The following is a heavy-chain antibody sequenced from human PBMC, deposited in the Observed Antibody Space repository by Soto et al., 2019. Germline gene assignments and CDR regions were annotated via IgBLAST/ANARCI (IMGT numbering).Heavy chain of an antibody. CDR2: ITNDGSDT. V-gene: IGHV3-23*01. J-gene: IGHJ4*02. D-gene: IGHD3-10*01. Sequence: GGSLRLSCAASGFTFSTYATAWVRQAPGEGLEWVAVITNDGSDTLHADSVKGRFTIFRDNSKNTLYLQMISLRAEDTAMYYCAKASGGSYPGSRVFDFWGQGTRVTVSS. CDR3: AKASGGSYPGSRVFDF. CDR1: GFTFSTYA.